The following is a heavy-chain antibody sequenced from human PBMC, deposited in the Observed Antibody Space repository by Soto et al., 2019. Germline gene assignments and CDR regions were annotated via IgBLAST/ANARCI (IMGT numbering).Heavy chain of an antibody. V-gene: IGHV4-34*01. CDR1: GGSFSGYY. CDR2: INHSGST. Sequence: SETLSLTCAVYGGSFSGYYWSWIRQPPGKGLEWIGEINHSGSTNYNPSLKSRVTISVDTSKNQFSLKLSSVTAADTAVYYCAGGGRYCSGGSCYPSSTYYYYGMDVWGQGTTVTVS. D-gene: IGHD2-15*01. J-gene: IGHJ6*02. CDR3: AGGGRYCSGGSCYPSSTYYYYGMDV.